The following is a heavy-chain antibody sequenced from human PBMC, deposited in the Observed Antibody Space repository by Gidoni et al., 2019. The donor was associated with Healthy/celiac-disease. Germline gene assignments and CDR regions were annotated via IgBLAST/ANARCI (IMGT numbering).Heavy chain of an antibody. D-gene: IGHD1-26*01. Sequence: QVHLVQSGAEVKKPGASVTVSCKASGYTFTSYYMPWVRQAPGQGLDWMGIINPSGGSTSYAQKFQGRVTMTRDTSTSTVYMELSSLRSEDTAVYYCARVGSTRQFDLWGRGTLVTVSS. CDR3: ARVGSTRQFDL. V-gene: IGHV1-46*01. J-gene: IGHJ2*01. CDR1: GYTFTSYY. CDR2: INPSGGST.